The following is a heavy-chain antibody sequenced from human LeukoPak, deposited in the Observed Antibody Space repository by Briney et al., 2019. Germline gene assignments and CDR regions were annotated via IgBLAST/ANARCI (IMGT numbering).Heavy chain of an antibody. D-gene: IGHD2-15*01. V-gene: IGHV1-69-2*01. CDR1: GYTFTDYY. CDR2: VDPEDGET. J-gene: IGHJ6*03. CDR3: GTILVVVATKKYYYYYYMGV. Sequence: ASVKVSCKASGYTFTDYYMHWVQQAPGKGLEWMGRVDPEDGETIYAEKFQGRVTITADTSTDTAYMELSSLRSEDTAVYYCGTILVVVATKKYYYYYYMGVWGKGTTVTVSS.